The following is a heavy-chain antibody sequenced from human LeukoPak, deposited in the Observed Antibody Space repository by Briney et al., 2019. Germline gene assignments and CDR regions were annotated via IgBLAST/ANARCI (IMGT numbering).Heavy chain of an antibody. CDR1: GGFFSGYY. D-gene: IGHD3-9*01. CDR2: INHSGST. V-gene: IGHV4-34*01. CDR3: ARLLRYFDRGMDV. Sequence: SETLSLTCAVYGGFFSGYYWSWIRQPPGKGLEWIGEINHSGSTNYNPSLKSRVTISVDTPKNQFSLKLSSVTAADTAVYYCARLLRYFDRGMDVWGKGTTVTVSS. J-gene: IGHJ6*04.